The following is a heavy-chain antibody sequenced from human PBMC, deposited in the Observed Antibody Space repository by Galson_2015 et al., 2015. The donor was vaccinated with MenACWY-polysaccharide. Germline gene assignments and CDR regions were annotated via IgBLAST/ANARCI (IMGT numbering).Heavy chain of an antibody. CDR2: IYSGGDT. J-gene: IGHJ4*02. CDR3: AKHLLAVYSDPFDY. D-gene: IGHD4-17*01. V-gene: IGHV3-66*04. CDR1: GFTVSSNF. Sequence: SLRLSCAASGFTVSSNFMSWVRQAPGKGLEWVSVIYSGGDTYYADSVKGRFTISRDNSKNTLYLQMNSLRAEDTAVYYCAKHLLAVYSDPFDYWGQGTLVTVSS.